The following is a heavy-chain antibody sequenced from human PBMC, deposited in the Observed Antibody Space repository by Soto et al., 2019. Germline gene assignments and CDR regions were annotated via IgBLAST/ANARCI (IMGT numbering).Heavy chain of an antibody. CDR2: ISGYTGNT. CDR3: ARSWVTGKGGLDV. CDR1: GYTFTSYG. J-gene: IGHJ4*01. D-gene: IGHD2-21*02. V-gene: IGHV1-18*01. Sequence: ASVKVSCKASGYTFTSYGFSWVRQASGQGLEWMGWISGYTGNTNYAQKIQGRVTMTTDTSTSTAHMELRSLISDDTAVYYCARSWVTGKGGLDVWGQGTLVTVSS.